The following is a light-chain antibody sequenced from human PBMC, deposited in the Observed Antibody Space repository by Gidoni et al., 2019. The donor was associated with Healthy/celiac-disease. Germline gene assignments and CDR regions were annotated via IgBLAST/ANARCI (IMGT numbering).Light chain of an antibody. Sequence: IVMTQSPATLSLSPGERATLSCRASQSVSSTLACYQQKTGQAPRLLIYGATTRATGIPARFSGSGSGTEFTLTISSLQSEDFAVYYCQQYKNWPRTFXQXTKVXIK. J-gene: IGKJ1*01. V-gene: IGKV3-15*01. CDR1: QSVSST. CDR2: GAT. CDR3: QQYKNWPRT.